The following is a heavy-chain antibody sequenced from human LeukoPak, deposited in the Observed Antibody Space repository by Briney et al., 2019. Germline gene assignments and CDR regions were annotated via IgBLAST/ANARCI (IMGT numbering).Heavy chain of an antibody. V-gene: IGHV1-69*13. CDR1: GGTFSSYA. D-gene: IGHD6-13*01. Sequence: ASVKVSCKASGGTFSSYAISWVRQAPGQGLEWMGGIFPIFGTANYAQKFQGRVTITADESTSTAYMELSSLRSEDTAVYYCARTGIAAAGVRDALYYFDYWGQGTLVTVSS. CDR2: IFPIFGTA. J-gene: IGHJ4*02. CDR3: ARTGIAAAGVRDALYYFDY.